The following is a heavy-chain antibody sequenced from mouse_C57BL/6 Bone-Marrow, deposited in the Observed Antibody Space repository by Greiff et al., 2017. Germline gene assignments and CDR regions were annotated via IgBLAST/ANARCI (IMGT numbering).Heavy chain of an antibody. CDR3: ARGDCYAMDY. Sequence: VQLQQSGAELARPGASVKLSCKASGYTFTSYGISWVKQRTGQGLEWIGEIYPRSGNTYYNEKFKGKGTLTADKSASTAYMELRSLTSEDSAVYFCARGDCYAMDYWGQGTSVTVSS. V-gene: IGHV1-81*01. J-gene: IGHJ4*01. CDR2: IYPRSGNT. CDR1: GYTFTSYG.